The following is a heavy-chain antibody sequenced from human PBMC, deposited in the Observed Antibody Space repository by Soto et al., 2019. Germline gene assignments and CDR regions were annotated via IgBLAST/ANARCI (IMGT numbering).Heavy chain of an antibody. CDR3: TTEYNWNDAGLLAFDI. J-gene: IGHJ3*02. V-gene: IGHV3-15*01. D-gene: IGHD1-1*01. CDR2: IKSKTDGGTT. Sequence: PGGSLRLSCAASGFTFSNAWMSWVRQAPGKGLEWVGRIKSKTDGGTTDYAAPVKGRFTISRDDSKNTLYLQMNSLKTEDTAVYYCTTEYNWNDAGLLAFDIWGQGTMVTVSS. CDR1: GFTFSNAW.